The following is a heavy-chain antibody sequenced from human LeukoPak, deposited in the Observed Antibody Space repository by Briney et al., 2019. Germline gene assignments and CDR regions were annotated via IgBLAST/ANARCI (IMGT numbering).Heavy chain of an antibody. V-gene: IGHV1-18*01. Sequence: GASVKVSCKASGYTFTSYGIRWVRQAPGQGLEWMGWISAYNGNTNYAQKLQGRVTMTTDTSTSTAYMELRSLRSDDTAVYYCARTYYYDSSGYYYPAYFDYWGQGTLVTVSS. D-gene: IGHD3-22*01. CDR3: ARTYYYDSSGYYYPAYFDY. J-gene: IGHJ4*02. CDR1: GYTFTSYG. CDR2: ISAYNGNT.